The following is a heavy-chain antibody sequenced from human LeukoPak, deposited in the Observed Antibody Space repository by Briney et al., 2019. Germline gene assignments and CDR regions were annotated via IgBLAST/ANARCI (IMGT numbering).Heavy chain of an antibody. D-gene: IGHD1-26*01. J-gene: IGHJ4*02. CDR1: GYTSTGYY. Sequence: ASVKVSCKASGYTSTGYYMHWVRQAPGQGLEWMGWINPNSGGTNYAQKFQGRVTMTRDTSISTAYMELSRLRSDDTAVYYCARETVGATPNFDYWGQGTLVTVSS. V-gene: IGHV1-2*02. CDR3: ARETVGATPNFDY. CDR2: INPNSGGT.